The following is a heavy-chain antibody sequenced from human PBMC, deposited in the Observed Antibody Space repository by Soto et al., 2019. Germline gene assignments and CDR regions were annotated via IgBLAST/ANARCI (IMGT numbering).Heavy chain of an antibody. V-gene: IGHV2-5*02. CDR3: AHSGGVVPAAISETNEAFDY. J-gene: IGHJ4*02. D-gene: IGHD2-2*01. CDR2: IYWDDDK. CDR1: GFSLSTSGVG. Sequence: QITLKESGPTLVKPTQTLTLTCTFSGFSLSTSGVGVGWIRQPPGKALEWLALIYWDDDKRYSPSLKSRLTITKDTSKNQVVLTMTNMDAVDTATYYCAHSGGVVPAAISETNEAFDYWGQGTLVTVSS.